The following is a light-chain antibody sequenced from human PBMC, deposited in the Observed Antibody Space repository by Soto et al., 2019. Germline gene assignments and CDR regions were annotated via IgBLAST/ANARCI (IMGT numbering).Light chain of an antibody. J-gene: IGKJ3*01. CDR2: GAS. CDR1: QSVSSNY. CDR3: QHYGSSPPEFT. Sequence: EIVLTQSPGTLSLSPGERATLSCRASQSVSSNYLAWYQQRPGQAPRLLIFGASYRAAGIRDRFSGSGSGTDFILTISRLEPEDFAVYYCQHYGSSPPEFTFGPGTKVDSK. V-gene: IGKV3-20*01.